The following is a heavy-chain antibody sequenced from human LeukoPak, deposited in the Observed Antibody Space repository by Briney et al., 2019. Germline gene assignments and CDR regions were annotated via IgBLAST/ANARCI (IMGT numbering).Heavy chain of an antibody. CDR3: AKGMSSWYPFDF. D-gene: IGHD6-13*01. CDR2: ISSDGDST. J-gene: IGHJ4*02. Sequence: GGSLRLSCAASGFIFRSYAISWVRQAPGKGLEWVSGISSDGDSTYYADSVKGRFTISRDNSKNTLYLQMSTLRAEDTALYYCAKGMSSWYPFDFWRQGTLVTVSS. V-gene: IGHV3-23*01. CDR1: GFIFRSYA.